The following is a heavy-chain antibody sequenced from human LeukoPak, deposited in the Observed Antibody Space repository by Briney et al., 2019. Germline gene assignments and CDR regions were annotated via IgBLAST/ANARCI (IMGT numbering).Heavy chain of an antibody. J-gene: IGHJ4*02. D-gene: IGHD6-13*01. CDR2: IRYDGSNK. V-gene: IGHV3-30*02. Sequence: GGSLRLSCAASGFTFSSYGMHWVRQAPGKGLEWVTFIRYDGSNKYYADSVKGRFTISRDNSKSTLYLRMNSLRAEDTAVYYCAKDPSQQLVIYYFDYWGQGTLVTVSS. CDR1: GFTFSSYG. CDR3: AKDPSQQLVIYYFDY.